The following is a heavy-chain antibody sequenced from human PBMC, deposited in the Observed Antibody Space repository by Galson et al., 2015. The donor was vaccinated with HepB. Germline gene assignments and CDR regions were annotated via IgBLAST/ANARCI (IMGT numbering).Heavy chain of an antibody. CDR3: ARHDGATREGVAFDM. D-gene: IGHD5-12*01. CDR2: INHSGDS. V-gene: IGHV4-34*01. J-gene: IGHJ3*02. CDR1: GGSFSGYY. Sequence: SETLSLTCAVYGGSFSGYYWSWIRQTPGKGLEWIGEINHSGDSSYNPSLKSRVTMSVDTSKNQFSLKLTSVTAADTAVYYCARHDGATREGVAFDMWGQGTMVTVSS.